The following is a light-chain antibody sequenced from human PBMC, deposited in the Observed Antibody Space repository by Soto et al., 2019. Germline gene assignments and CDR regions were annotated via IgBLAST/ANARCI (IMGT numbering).Light chain of an antibody. Sequence: EIVLTQSPGTLSLSPGERATLSCRASQSVSSYLAWYQQKPGQAPRLLIYGASSRATGIPDRFSGSGSGTDFTLTISRLEPEDFAVYHCQQYGTSPRSFGGGTKVVIK. CDR2: GAS. CDR3: QQYGTSPRS. CDR1: QSVSSY. J-gene: IGKJ4*01. V-gene: IGKV3-20*01.